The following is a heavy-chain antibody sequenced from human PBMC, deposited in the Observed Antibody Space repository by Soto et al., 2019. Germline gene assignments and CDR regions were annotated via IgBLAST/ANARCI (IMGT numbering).Heavy chain of an antibody. J-gene: IGHJ4*02. D-gene: IGHD3-22*01. Sequence: SETLSLTCTLSGGSISSSSYYWGWIRQPPGRGLEWIGSIYYSGSTYYNPSLKSRVTISVDTSKNQFSLKLSSVTAADTAVYYCARVHSDSAYYSDCWGQGTLVTVSS. CDR1: GGSISSSSYY. V-gene: IGHV4-39*01. CDR3: ARVHSDSAYYSDC. CDR2: IYYSGST.